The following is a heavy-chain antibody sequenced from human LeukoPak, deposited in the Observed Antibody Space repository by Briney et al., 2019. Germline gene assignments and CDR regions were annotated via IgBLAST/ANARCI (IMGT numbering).Heavy chain of an antibody. J-gene: IGHJ4*02. D-gene: IGHD2-21*02. CDR1: GHNFTDYW. CDR2: IYPGDSDT. Sequence: GESLKISCRASGHNFTDYWIAWVRQLPGKGLEWMGIIYPGDSDTRYSPSFQGQVTISADKSISTAYLQWSSLKASDTAMYYCARQPYCGGDCYFYDNWGQGTLVTVSS. CDR3: ARQPYCGGDCYFYDN. V-gene: IGHV5-51*01.